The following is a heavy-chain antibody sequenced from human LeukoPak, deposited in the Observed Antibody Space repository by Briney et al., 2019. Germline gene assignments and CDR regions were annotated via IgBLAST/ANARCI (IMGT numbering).Heavy chain of an antibody. CDR3: ARVKASRIQLWTRIFDY. J-gene: IGHJ4*02. D-gene: IGHD5-18*01. V-gene: IGHV1-2*02. CDR2: INPNSGGT. Sequence: ASVKVSCKASGYTFTGYYMHRVRQAPGQGLEWMGWINPNSGGTNYAQKFQGRVTMTRDTSISTAYMELSRLRSDDTAVYYCARVKASRIQLWTRIFDYWGQGTLVTVSS. CDR1: GYTFTGYY.